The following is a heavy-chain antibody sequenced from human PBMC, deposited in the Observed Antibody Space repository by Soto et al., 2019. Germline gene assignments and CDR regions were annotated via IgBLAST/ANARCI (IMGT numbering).Heavy chain of an antibody. J-gene: IGHJ4*02. V-gene: IGHV4-39*01. D-gene: IGHD3-22*01. Sequence: QLQLQESGPGLVKPSETLSLTCTVSGGSISSSSYYWVWIRQPPGKGLEGIGSIYYRGSTYYNPSLKSRVTISVDTSKNQFSLKLSSVTAADTAVYYCGFSSDYYFDYWGQGTLVTVSS. CDR1: GGSISSSSYY. CDR3: GFSSDYYFDY. CDR2: IYYRGST.